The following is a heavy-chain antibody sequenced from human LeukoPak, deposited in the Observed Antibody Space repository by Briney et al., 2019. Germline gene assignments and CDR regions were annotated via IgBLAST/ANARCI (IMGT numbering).Heavy chain of an antibody. Sequence: GGSLRLSCAASGFTFSSYEMNWVRQAPGKGLGWVSSISSSSSYIYYADSVKGRFTISRDNAKSSLYLQMNSLRAEDTAVYYCARDGVEYSVYHMGLDYYYMDVWGKGTTVTVSS. CDR3: ARDGVEYSVYHMGLDYYYMDV. D-gene: IGHD5/OR15-5a*01. CDR2: ISSSSSYI. CDR1: GFTFSSYE. V-gene: IGHV3-21*01. J-gene: IGHJ6*03.